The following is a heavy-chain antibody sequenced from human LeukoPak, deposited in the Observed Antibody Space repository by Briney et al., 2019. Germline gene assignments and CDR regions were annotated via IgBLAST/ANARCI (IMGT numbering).Heavy chain of an antibody. V-gene: IGHV3-11*04. D-gene: IGHD1-1*01. CDR1: GFTFSDYY. J-gene: IGHJ5*02. CDR2: ISGGGTAI. Sequence: GGSLTLSCAASGFTFSDYYMSWIRLAPGKGMDCVAYISGGGTAIYCADSVRGRFTISRDNAKNSLYLEMNSLRVEDTGVYYCARWNRALDTWSQGTLVTVSS. CDR3: ARWNRALDT.